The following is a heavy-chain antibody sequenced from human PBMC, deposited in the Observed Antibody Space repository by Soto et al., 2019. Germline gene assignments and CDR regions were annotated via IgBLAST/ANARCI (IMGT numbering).Heavy chain of an antibody. D-gene: IGHD2-15*01. V-gene: IGHV3-7*01. CDR1: GFSFSSYY. Sequence: PGGSLRLSCAASGFSFSSYYMSWVRQAQGKGLEWVANVNEDGSEKYYVDSVKGRFTVSRDNAKNSLYLQMNSLRAEDTDVYYCAKLVGAGSDYWGQGTPVTVSS. J-gene: IGHJ4*02. CDR3: AKLVGAGSDY. CDR2: VNEDGSEK.